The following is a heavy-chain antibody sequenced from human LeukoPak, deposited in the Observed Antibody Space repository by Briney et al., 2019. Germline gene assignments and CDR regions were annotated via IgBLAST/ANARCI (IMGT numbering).Heavy chain of an antibody. D-gene: IGHD3-3*01. J-gene: IGHJ5*02. CDR3: ARALITIFGVVIGIDP. Sequence: ASVKVSCKASGYTFTGYYMHWVRQAPGQGLEWMGWINPNSGGIIYAQKFQDRVTMTRDTSISTAYMELSSLRSEDTAVYYCARALITIFGVVIGIDPWGQGTLVTVSS. CDR1: GYTFTGYY. CDR2: INPNSGGI. V-gene: IGHV1-2*02.